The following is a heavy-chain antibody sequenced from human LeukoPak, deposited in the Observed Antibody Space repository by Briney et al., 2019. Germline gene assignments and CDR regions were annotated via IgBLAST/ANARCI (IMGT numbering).Heavy chain of an antibody. CDR2: IYYSGST. J-gene: IGHJ3*02. Sequence: SETLSLTCVVSGGSISSYYWSWIRQPPGKGLEWIGYIYYSGSTNYNPSLKSRVTISVDTSKNQFSLKLSSVTAADTAVYYCASFANTYYDFWSGYYSGSADAFDIWGQGTMVTVSS. CDR1: GGSISSYY. V-gene: IGHV4-59*01. CDR3: ASFANTYYDFWSGYYSGSADAFDI. D-gene: IGHD3-3*01.